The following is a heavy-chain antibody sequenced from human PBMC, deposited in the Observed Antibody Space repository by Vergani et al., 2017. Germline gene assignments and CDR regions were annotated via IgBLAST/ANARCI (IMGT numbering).Heavy chain of an antibody. D-gene: IGHD2-21*02. CDR3: VRDGVVVTGMPDTAADY. V-gene: IGHV1-18*01. CDR1: GYTFTNYG. Sequence: QVQLEQSGVEVKKPGASVNVSCKASGYTFTNYGISWVRQAPGQGLEWMGRISTRNGNAIYAQKFQGRVTVTTDTFTSTAYMELRSLRSDDTAVYYCVRDGVVVTGMPDTAADYWGKGTLVTVS. CDR2: ISTRNGNA. J-gene: IGHJ4*02.